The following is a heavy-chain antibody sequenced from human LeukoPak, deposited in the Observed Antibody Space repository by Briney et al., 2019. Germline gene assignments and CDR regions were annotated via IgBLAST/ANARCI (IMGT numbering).Heavy chain of an antibody. CDR3: ARSRRGVGAPFDY. Sequence: PGRSLRLSCAASGFTVSSNYMSWVRQAPGKGLEWVSVIYSGGSTYYADSVKGRFTISRDNSKNTLYLQMNSLRAEDTAVYYCARSRRGVGAPFDYWGQGTLVTVSS. CDR2: IYSGGST. CDR1: GFTVSSNY. V-gene: IGHV3-53*01. D-gene: IGHD1-26*01. J-gene: IGHJ4*02.